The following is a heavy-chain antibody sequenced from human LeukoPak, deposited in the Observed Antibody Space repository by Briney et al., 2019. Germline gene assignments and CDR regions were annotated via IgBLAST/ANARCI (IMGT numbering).Heavy chain of an antibody. CDR1: GYTFTDHY. CDR2: TNPKTGGT. Sequence: ASVKVSCKASGYTFTDHYIHWVRQAPGQGLEWVGWTNPKTGGTKYARRFQDRVTMSRDTSIRTAYMELRRLMSDDTAVYYCVLAMGEYFDYWGQGTLVTVSS. J-gene: IGHJ4*02. D-gene: IGHD2/OR15-2a*01. CDR3: VLAMGEYFDY. V-gene: IGHV1-2*02.